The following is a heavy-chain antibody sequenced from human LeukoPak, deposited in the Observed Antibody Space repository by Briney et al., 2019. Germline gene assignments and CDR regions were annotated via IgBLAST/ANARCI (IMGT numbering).Heavy chain of an antibody. CDR2: IYYSGST. J-gene: IGHJ6*03. V-gene: IGHV4-39*01. CDR3: DAQLAYYYYYYMDV. Sequence: SETLSLTCTVSGVSISSSSYYWGWIRQPPGKGLEWIGSIYYSGSTYYNPSLKSRVTISVGTSKNQFSLKLSSVTAADTAVYYCDAQLAYYYYYYMDVWGKGTTVIISS. CDR1: GVSISSSSYY. D-gene: IGHD6-13*01.